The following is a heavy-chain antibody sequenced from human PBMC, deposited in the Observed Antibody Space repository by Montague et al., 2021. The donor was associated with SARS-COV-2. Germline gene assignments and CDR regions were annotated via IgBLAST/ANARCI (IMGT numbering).Heavy chain of an antibody. CDR3: ARHLPCSGSYNWFDP. V-gene: IGHV4-59*08. Sequence: SETLSLTCTVSDDSISGYYGCWIRKPPGKGMERVGYIYYCGSTTYNPTLTNRVSISVDSAKRQFSLKLSVVTAADSAVYYCARHLPCSGSYNWFDPWGQGTLVTVSS. D-gene: IGHD1-26*01. J-gene: IGHJ5*02. CDR1: DDSISGYY. CDR2: IYYCGST.